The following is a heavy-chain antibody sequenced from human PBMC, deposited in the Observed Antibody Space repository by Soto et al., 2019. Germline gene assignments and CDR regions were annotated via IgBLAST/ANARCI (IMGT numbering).Heavy chain of an antibody. CDR2: INDSGST. D-gene: IGHD2-15*01. Sequence: SETLSLTCAVYGGAFRGYYWSWIRQPPGKGLEWLGEINDSGSTNYNPSLKSRVTISLDTSKKEISLRLSSVTAADTAVYYCARERGRYCSGESCYPFGPWGQGALVTVSS. J-gene: IGHJ5*02. V-gene: IGHV4-34*01. CDR3: ARERGRYCSGESCYPFGP. CDR1: GGAFRGYY.